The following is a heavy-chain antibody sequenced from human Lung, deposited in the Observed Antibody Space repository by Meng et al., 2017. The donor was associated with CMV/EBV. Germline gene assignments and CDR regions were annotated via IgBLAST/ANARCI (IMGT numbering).Heavy chain of an antibody. Sequence: SETLSLXCTVSGGSMSSSSYYWGWIRQPPGKGLEWIGSIYYSGSTYYNPSLKSRVTISVDTSKNQFSLKLSSVTAADTAVYYCARRGYCSSTSRCPERFFDYWXQGTXVTVSS. CDR2: IYYSGST. V-gene: IGHV4-39*01. CDR3: ARRGYCSSTSRCPERFFDY. D-gene: IGHD2-2*01. CDR1: GGSMSSSSYY. J-gene: IGHJ4*02.